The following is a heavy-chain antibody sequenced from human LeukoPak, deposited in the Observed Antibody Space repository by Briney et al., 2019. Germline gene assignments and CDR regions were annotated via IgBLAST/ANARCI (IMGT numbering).Heavy chain of an antibody. V-gene: IGHV3-11*06. CDR1: GFTFNDYY. CDR3: ARDSPWSVRYFDY. CDR2: ISSSSSYT. J-gene: IGHJ4*02. D-gene: IGHD2-8*01. Sequence: GGSLRLSCAASGFTFNDYYMSWIRQAPGKGLEWVSYISSSSSYTNYADSVKGRFTISRDNAKNSLYLQMNSLRAEDTAVYYCARDSPWSVRYFDYWGQGTLVTVSS.